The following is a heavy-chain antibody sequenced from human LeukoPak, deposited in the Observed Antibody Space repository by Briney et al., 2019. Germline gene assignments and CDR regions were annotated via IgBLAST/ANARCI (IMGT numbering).Heavy chain of an antibody. V-gene: IGHV4-59*11. Sequence: PSETLSLTCTVSGGPISSHYWSWIRQPPGKGLEWIGYIYYSGSTNYNPSLKSRVTISVDTSKNQFSLKLSSVTAADTAVYYCARDSRPYYGSGTHWFDPWGQGTLVTVSS. CDR1: GGPISSHY. CDR2: IYYSGST. CDR3: ARDSRPYYGSGTHWFDP. J-gene: IGHJ5*02. D-gene: IGHD3-10*01.